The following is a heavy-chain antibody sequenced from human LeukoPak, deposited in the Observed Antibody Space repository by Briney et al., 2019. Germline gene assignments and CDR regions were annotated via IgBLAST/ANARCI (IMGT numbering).Heavy chain of an antibody. D-gene: IGHD4-11*01. J-gene: IGHJ4*02. CDR3: AKLTTS. Sequence: GGSLRLSCSASGFTFSSYAMRWVRQAPGKGLEYISAISSDGDSTYLTDSVKGRFTISRDNSNNTLYLQMNSLRAEDTAVYYCAKLTTSWGQGTLVTVSS. CDR1: GFTFSSYA. V-gene: IGHV3-64*04. CDR2: ISSDGDST.